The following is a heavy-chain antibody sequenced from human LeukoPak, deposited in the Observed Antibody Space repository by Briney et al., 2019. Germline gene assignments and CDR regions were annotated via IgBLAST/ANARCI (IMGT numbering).Heavy chain of an antibody. Sequence: QPGGSLRLSCAASGFTFSSYAMYWVRQAPGKGLEWVSGIFGSGGSTHYADSVKGRFTLSRDDSRNTVYLQMNNLRVEDTAIYYCAKANWISDADAVWWGQGTQVTVSS. V-gene: IGHV3-23*01. J-gene: IGHJ4*02. CDR3: AKANWISDADAVW. D-gene: IGHD2-2*03. CDR1: GFTFSSYA. CDR2: IFGSGGST.